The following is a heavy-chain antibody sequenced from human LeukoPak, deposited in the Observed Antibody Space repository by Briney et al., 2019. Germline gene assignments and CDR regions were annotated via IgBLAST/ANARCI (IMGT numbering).Heavy chain of an antibody. D-gene: IGHD6-13*01. CDR1: GGSFRGYY. CDR2: INHSGST. J-gene: IGHJ5*02. CDR3: ARETVAAAGTNNWFDP. V-gene: IGHV4-34*01. Sequence: SETLSLTCAVYGGSFRGYYWSWIRQPPGKGLEWIGEINHSGSTNYNPSLKSRVTISVDTSKNQFSLKLSSVTAADTAVYYCARETVAAAGTNNWFDPWGQGTLVTVSS.